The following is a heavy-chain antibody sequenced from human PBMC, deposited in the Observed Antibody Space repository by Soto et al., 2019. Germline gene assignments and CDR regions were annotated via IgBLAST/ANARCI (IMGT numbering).Heavy chain of an antibody. CDR2: ISRSTTDI. D-gene: IGHD2-21*02. V-gene: IGHV3-21*01. Sequence: VRLVESGGGLVKPGGSLRLSCAASGFTFSSYNMTWVLQAPGKGLEWVLSISRSTTDIFSADSVRGRIPISRDNAKNSLYLQMNSLRAEDTAVYYCVRGDLEYYFYYRGQGALVTVSS. J-gene: IGHJ4*02. CDR3: VRGDLEYYFYY. CDR1: GFTFSSYN.